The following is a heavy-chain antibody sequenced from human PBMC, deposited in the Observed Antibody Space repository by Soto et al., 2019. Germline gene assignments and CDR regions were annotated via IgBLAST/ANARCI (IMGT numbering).Heavy chain of an antibody. CDR2: IYYSGSP. CDR1: GGSISSYY. V-gene: IGHV4-59*01. Sequence: SETLSLTCTVSGGSISSYYWSWIRQPPGKGLEWIGYIYYSGSPNYNPSLKSRVTISLGTSKNQFSMKLSSVTAADTALYYCARSNIAAAAIDYWGQGTRVTVSS. CDR3: ARSNIAAAAIDY. D-gene: IGHD6-13*01. J-gene: IGHJ4*02.